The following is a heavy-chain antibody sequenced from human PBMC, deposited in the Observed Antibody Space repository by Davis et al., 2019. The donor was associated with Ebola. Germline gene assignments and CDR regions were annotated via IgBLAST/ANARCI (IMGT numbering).Heavy chain of an antibody. Sequence: PSETLSLTCAVSGGSISSHYWSWIRQPPGKGLDYIGSIYYSGSTNYNPSLKSRVTISVDTSKNQFSLKLSSVTAADTAVYYCARRVASRRAGGFDPWGQGTLVTVSS. J-gene: IGHJ5*02. CDR2: IYYSGST. CDR3: ARRVASRRAGGFDP. CDR1: GGSISSHY. D-gene: IGHD2-15*01. V-gene: IGHV4-59*11.